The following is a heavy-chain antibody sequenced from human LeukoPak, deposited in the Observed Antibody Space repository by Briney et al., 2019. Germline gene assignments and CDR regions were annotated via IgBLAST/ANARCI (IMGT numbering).Heavy chain of an antibody. CDR2: IKQDGSEK. Sequence: PGGSLRLSCEASGFSFSSYNMDWVRQAPGKGLEWVANIKQDGSEKYYVDSVKGRFIISRDNAKNSMYLHMSSLRGDDMAVYYCARGGLFRYGGTSGDYWGQGTLVTVSS. D-gene: IGHD4/OR15-4a*01. J-gene: IGHJ4*02. CDR1: GFSFSSYN. V-gene: IGHV3-7*01. CDR3: ARGGLFRYGGTSGDY.